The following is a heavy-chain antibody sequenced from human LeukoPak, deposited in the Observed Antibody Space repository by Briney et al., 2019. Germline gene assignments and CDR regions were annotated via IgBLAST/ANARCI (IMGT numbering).Heavy chain of an antibody. Sequence: SETLSLTCAVYGGSFSGYYWSWIRQPPGKGLEWIGEINHSGSIKRNPSLKSRVTISVDTPKNQFSLKLSSVTAADTAVYYCARRVGRYFGERAYYYNYMDVWDKGTTVTISS. V-gene: IGHV4-34*01. CDR1: GGSFSGYY. D-gene: IGHD3-10*01. J-gene: IGHJ6*03. CDR2: INHSGSI. CDR3: ARRVGRYFGERAYYYNYMDV.